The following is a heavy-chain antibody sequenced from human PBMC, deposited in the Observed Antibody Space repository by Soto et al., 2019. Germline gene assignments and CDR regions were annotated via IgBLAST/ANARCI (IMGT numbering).Heavy chain of an antibody. V-gene: IGHV3-23*01. D-gene: IGHD3-22*01. Sequence: GGSLRFSCAASGFTFSSYAMSWVRQAPGKGLEWVSAISGSGGSTYYADSVKGRFTISRDNSKNTLYLQMNSLRAEDTAVYYCAKGDYYDSSGPIVRRYYYYGMDVWGQGTTVTVSS. J-gene: IGHJ6*02. CDR3: AKGDYYDSSGPIVRRYYYYGMDV. CDR2: ISGSGGST. CDR1: GFTFSSYA.